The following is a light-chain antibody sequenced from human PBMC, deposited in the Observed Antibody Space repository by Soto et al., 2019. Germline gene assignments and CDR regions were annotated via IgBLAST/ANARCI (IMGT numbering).Light chain of an antibody. Sequence: EIVLTQSPATLSLSPGESATLSCRASQSVDTFLAWYQQKPDRTPRLLIYDTSSRATSTPPRFSGSGAGTDLTLSISRLEPEDFEVYYCQVRTDWTPFMYSFGQGTKLEVK. CDR2: DTS. CDR1: QSVDTF. CDR3: QVRTDWTPFMYS. V-gene: IGKV3-11*01. J-gene: IGKJ2*01.